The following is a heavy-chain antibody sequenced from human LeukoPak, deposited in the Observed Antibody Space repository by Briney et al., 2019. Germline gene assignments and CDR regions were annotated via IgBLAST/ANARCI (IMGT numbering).Heavy chain of an antibody. Sequence: SEPLSPTCTVSGGSISSYYWSWIRQPPGKGLEWIGYIYYSGSTNYNPSLKSRITISVDTSKNEFSLKLSSVTAADTAVYYCARDGPPDILTGTYYGMDVWGKGTTVTVSS. CDR2: IYYSGST. D-gene: IGHD3-9*01. CDR1: GGSISSYY. J-gene: IGHJ6*04. V-gene: IGHV4-59*01. CDR3: ARDGPPDILTGTYYGMDV.